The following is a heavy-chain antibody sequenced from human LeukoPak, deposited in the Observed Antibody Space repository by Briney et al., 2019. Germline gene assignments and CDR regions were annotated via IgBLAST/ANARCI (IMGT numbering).Heavy chain of an antibody. CDR1: GFTFGDYA. CDR2: IRSKAYGGTT. D-gene: IGHD3-10*01. V-gene: IGHV3-49*03. J-gene: IGHJ6*03. CDR3: TRESQVVVRGVIIYYYYYYMDV. Sequence: QTGGSLRLSCTASGFTFGDYAMSWFRQAPGKGLEWVGFIRSKAYGGTTEYAASVKGRFTISRDDSKSIAYLQMNSLKTEDTAVYYCTRESQVVVRGVIIYYYYYYMDVWGKGTTVIVSS.